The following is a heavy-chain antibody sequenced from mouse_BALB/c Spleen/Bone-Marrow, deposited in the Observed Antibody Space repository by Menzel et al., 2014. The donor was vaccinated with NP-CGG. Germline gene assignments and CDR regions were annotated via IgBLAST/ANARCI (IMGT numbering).Heavy chain of an antibody. CDR2: IYPGSGNT. J-gene: IGHJ4*01. Sequence: VKVVESGAELARPGASVKLSCKASGYTFTDYYINWVKQRTGQGLEWIGEIYPGSGNTYYNEKFKGKATLTADKSSSAAYMQLSSLTSEDSAVYFCAKGGYGSSYVRYYAMDYWGQGTSVTVSS. CDR1: GYTFTDYY. CDR3: AKGGYGSSYVRYYAMDY. D-gene: IGHD1-1*01. V-gene: IGHV1-77*01.